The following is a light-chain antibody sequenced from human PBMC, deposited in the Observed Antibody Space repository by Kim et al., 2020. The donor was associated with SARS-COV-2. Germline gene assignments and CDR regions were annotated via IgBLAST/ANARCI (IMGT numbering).Light chain of an antibody. CDR1: KLGDKY. V-gene: IGLV3-1*01. J-gene: IGLJ1*01. CDR2: QDS. Sequence: SYELTQPPSVSLSPGQTASITCSGDKLGDKYACWYQQKPGQSPVLVIYQDSKRPSGIPERFSGSNSGNTATLTISGTQPMDEADYYCQAWDSSTFYVFGT. CDR3: QAWDSSTFYV.